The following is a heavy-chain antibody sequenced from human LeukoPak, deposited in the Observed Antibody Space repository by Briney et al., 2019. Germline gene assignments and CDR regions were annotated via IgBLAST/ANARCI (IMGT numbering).Heavy chain of an antibody. D-gene: IGHD6-13*01. V-gene: IGHV1-69*13. J-gene: IGHJ6*02. CDR1: GGTFSSYA. CDR3: ARDRGDYSSYYYYGMDV. CDR2: IIPIFGTA. Sequence: ASVKVSCKASGGTFSSYAISWVRQAPGRGLEWMGGIIPIFGTANYAQKFQGRVTITADESTSTAYMELSSLRSEDTAVYYCARDRGDYSSYYYYGMDVWGQGTTVTVSS.